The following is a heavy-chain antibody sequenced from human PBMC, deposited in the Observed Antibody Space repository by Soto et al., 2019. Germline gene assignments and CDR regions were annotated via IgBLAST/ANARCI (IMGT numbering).Heavy chain of an antibody. CDR1: GGTFSSYA. CDR3: GRDCDSSWYDAFDI. J-gene: IGHJ3*02. D-gene: IGHD6-13*01. CDR2: IIPIFGTA. V-gene: IGHV1-69*12. Sequence: QVQLVQSGAEVKKPGSSVKVSCKASGGTFSSYAISWVRQAPGQGLEWMGGIIPIFGTANYAQKLQGRVTITADGSTCNVYVELNSLRSEDTAVYYCGRDCDSSWYDAFDIWGQGTMVSVCS.